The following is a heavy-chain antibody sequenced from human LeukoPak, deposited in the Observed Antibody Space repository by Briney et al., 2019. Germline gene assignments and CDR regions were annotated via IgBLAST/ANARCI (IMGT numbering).Heavy chain of an antibody. CDR2: IRYDGSNK. CDR3: ARDLGQYYDTSDNWFDP. Sequence: GGSLRLSCAASGFTFSNYGMHWVRQAPGKGLEWVAFIRYDGSNKYYADSVKGRFTISRDNAKNTLNLQMNSLRAEDTAVYYCARDLGQYYDTSDNWFDPWGQGTLVTVSS. V-gene: IGHV3-30*02. J-gene: IGHJ5*02. D-gene: IGHD3-22*01. CDR1: GFTFSNYG.